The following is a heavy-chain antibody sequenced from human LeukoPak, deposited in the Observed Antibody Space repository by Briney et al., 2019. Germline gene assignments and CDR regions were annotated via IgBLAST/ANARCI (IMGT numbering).Heavy chain of an antibody. CDR2: IIPIFGTA. CDR1: GGTFSSYA. J-gene: IGHJ4*02. V-gene: IGHV1-69*06. Sequence: GASVKVSCKASGGTFSSYAISWVRQAPGQGLEWMGGIIPIFGTANYAQKFQGRVTITADKSTSTAYMELSSLRSEDTAVYYCASTADYYGSGSYYLYYFDYWGQGTLVTVSS. D-gene: IGHD3-10*01. CDR3: ASTADYYGSGSYYLYYFDY.